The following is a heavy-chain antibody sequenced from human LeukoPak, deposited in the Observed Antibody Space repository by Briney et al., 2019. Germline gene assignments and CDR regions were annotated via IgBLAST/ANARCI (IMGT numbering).Heavy chain of an antibody. CDR2: INPSGGST. CDR3: ARDSIGGYDILTGYVPAPNWFDP. CDR1: GYTFTSYY. J-gene: IGHJ5*02. D-gene: IGHD3-9*01. Sequence: ASVKVSCKASGYTFTSYYMHWVRQAPGQGLEWMGIINPSGGSTSYAQKFQGRVTMTRDTSTSTVYMELSSLRSEDTAVYYCARDSIGGYDILTGYVPAPNWFDPWGQGTLVTVSS. V-gene: IGHV1-46*01.